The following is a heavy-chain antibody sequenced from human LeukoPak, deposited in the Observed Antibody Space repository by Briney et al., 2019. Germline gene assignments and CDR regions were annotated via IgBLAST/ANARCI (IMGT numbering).Heavy chain of an antibody. Sequence: ASVKVSCKVSGYTLTELSMHWVRQAPGKGLEWMGGFDPEDGETIYAQKFQGRVTMTEDTSTDTAYMELSSLRSEDTAVYYCATSGVEATYFDYWGQGTLVTVSS. J-gene: IGHJ4*02. CDR1: GYTLTELS. CDR2: FDPEDGET. D-gene: IGHD1-26*01. V-gene: IGHV1-24*01. CDR3: ATSGVEATYFDY.